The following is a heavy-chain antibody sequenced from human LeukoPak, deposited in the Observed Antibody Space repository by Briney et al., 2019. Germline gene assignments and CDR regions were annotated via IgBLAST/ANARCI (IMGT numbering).Heavy chain of an antibody. CDR1: GGSMTAGDYY. J-gene: IGHJ6*02. D-gene: IGHD3-16*02. CDR2: S. V-gene: IGHV4-39*07. Sequence: SETLSLTCTVSGGSMTAGDYYWGWVRQPPGTGLQWIATSYQGASLKSRVTISLDTSKNQFSLRLTAVTAADTAVYYCARIYGLYQEAMDVWGPGITVTVSS. CDR3: ARIYGLYQEAMDV.